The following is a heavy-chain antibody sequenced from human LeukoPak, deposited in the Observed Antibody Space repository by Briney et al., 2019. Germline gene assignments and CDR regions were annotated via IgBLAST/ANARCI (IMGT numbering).Heavy chain of an antibody. J-gene: IGHJ3*02. D-gene: IGHD5-12*01. CDR2: IYNSANT. CDR3: ARHSRSAYTGYENAFDI. V-gene: IGHV4-39*01. Sequence: SETLSLTCTVSGDSISSSSYCWDWIRQPPGKGLEWIGNIYNSANTHYNPSLKTRITMSVDTSKNQFSLKLNSVTAADTGIYYCARHSRSAYTGYENAFDIWGQGTRVTVSS. CDR1: GDSISSSSYC.